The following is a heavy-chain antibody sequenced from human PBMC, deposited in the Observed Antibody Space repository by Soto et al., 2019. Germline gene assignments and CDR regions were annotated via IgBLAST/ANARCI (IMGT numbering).Heavy chain of an antibody. V-gene: IGHV1-69*06. Sequence: GPSVKVSCKASGGTFSSYAISWVRQAPGQGLEWMGGIIPIFGTANYAQKFRGRVTITADKSTSTAYMELSSLRSEDTAVYYCARERVYDSSGYYYAAGFDYWGQGTLVTVSS. CDR1: GGTFSSYA. D-gene: IGHD3-22*01. J-gene: IGHJ4*02. CDR2: IIPIFGTA. CDR3: ARERVYDSSGYYYAAGFDY.